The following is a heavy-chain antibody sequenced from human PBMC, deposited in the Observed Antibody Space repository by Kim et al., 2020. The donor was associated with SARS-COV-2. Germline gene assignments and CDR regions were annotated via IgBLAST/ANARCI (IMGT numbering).Heavy chain of an antibody. CDR3: TTAGSSSYYYYGMDV. J-gene: IGHJ6*02. CDR2: IKSKTDGGTT. Sequence: GGSLRLSCAASGFTFSNAWMSWVRQAPGKGLEWVGRIKSKTDGGTTDYAAPVKGRFTISRDDSKNTLYLQMNSLKTEDTAVYYCTTAGSSSYYYYGMDVWGQGTTVTVSS. D-gene: IGHD2-2*01. CDR1: GFTFSNAW. V-gene: IGHV3-15*01.